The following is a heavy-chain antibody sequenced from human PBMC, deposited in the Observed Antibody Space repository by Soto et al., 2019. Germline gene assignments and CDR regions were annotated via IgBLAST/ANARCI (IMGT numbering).Heavy chain of an antibody. CDR1: GFTFSDYY. Sequence: PGGSLRLSCAASGFTFSDYYMSWIRQAPGKGLEWVSYISSSGSTIYYADSVKGRFTISRDNAKNSLYLQMNSLRAEDTAVYYCGGKWNDSYPNWFDPWGQGTLVTVSS. CDR2: ISSSGSTI. V-gene: IGHV3-11*01. D-gene: IGHD1-1*01. J-gene: IGHJ5*02. CDR3: GGKWNDSYPNWFDP.